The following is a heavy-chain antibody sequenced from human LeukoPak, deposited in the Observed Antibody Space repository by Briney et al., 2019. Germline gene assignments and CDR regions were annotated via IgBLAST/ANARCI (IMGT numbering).Heavy chain of an antibody. CDR1: GGTFSGYA. D-gene: IGHD3-10*01. CDR2: IIPIFGTA. CDR3: AKGHYYGSGSLDY. J-gene: IGHJ4*02. V-gene: IGHV1-69*01. Sequence: VASVKVSCKASGGTFSGYAISWVRQAPGQGLEWMGGIIPIFGTANYAQKFQGRVTITADESTSTAYMELSSLRAEDTAVYYCAKGHYYGSGSLDYWGQGTLVTVSS.